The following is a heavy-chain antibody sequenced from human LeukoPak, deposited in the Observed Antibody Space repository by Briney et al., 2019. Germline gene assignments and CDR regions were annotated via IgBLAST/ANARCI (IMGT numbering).Heavy chain of an antibody. Sequence: PGGSLRLSCAASGFTFSTYEMNWVRQAPGKGLEWVSYISSTGSNIYYADSVKGRFTISRDNAKNSLDLLMNSLRTEDTAVYYCAATYYYDGSGDYWGQGTLVTVSS. J-gene: IGHJ4*02. CDR2: ISSTGSNI. CDR3: AATYYYDGSGDY. D-gene: IGHD3-22*01. V-gene: IGHV3-48*03. CDR1: GFTFSTYE.